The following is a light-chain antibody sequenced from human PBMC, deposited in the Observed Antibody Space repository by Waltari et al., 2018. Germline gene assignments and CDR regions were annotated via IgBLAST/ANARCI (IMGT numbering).Light chain of an antibody. CDR2: YKSDSDK. Sequence: QAVLTQPASLSASPGASASLTCTLRSGIXVGXYRXYWYQQKPGSPPXYLLRYKSDSDKQQGSGVPSRFSGSKDASANAGILLISGLQSEDEADYYXMIWHSSAVVXXGXTKLTVL. V-gene: IGLV5-45*01. J-gene: IGLJ2*01. CDR1: SGIXVGXYR. CDR3: MIWHSSAVV.